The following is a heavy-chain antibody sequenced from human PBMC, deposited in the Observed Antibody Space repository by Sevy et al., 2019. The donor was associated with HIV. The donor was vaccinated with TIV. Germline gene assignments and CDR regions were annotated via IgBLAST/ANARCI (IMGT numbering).Heavy chain of an antibody. CDR3: ARDHHRAVAGTDAFDI. D-gene: IGHD6-19*01. Sequence: GGSLRLSCAASGFTFSSYSMNWVRQAPGKGLEWVSYISSSSSTIYYADSVKGRFTISRDNAKNSRYRQMNSLRDEDTAVYYCARDHHRAVAGTDAFDIWGQGTMVTVSS. J-gene: IGHJ3*02. V-gene: IGHV3-48*02. CDR1: GFTFSSYS. CDR2: ISSSSSTI.